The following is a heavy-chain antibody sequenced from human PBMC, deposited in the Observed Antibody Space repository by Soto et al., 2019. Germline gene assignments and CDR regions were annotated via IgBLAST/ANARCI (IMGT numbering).Heavy chain of an antibody. D-gene: IGHD3-22*01. J-gene: IGHJ5*02. V-gene: IGHV4-34*01. CDR2: INHTGNA. CDR3: ARDYFDSSDYTTNWFDP. Sequence: PSETLSLTCDVYGGSFSGYIWTWIRQTPGKGLQWIGQINHTGNANYNPSLKSRVTILVDTSKNQFSLKLTSVTAADTALYYCARDYFDSSDYTTNWFDPWGQGTLVTVSS. CDR1: GGSFSGYI.